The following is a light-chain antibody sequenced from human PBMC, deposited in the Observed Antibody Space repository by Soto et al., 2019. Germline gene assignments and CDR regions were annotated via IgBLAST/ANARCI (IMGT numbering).Light chain of an antibody. J-gene: IGKJ1*01. CDR2: GAS. V-gene: IGKV3-15*01. CDR3: QQYSVYWT. Sequence: MLMTQSPATLSVSPGERVTLSCRTSHSVNSHVAWYQQKPGQAPRLLLYGASTRATGIPVRFSGSGFGTEFTLTISSLQSEDFATYYCQQYSVYWTFGQGTKVDNK. CDR1: HSVNSH.